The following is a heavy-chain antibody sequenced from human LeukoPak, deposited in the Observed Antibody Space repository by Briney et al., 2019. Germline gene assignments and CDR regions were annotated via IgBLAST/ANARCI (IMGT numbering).Heavy chain of an antibody. CDR3: ARGGPMVRGGQSKGFDY. CDR1: GYTFTSYY. D-gene: IGHD3-10*01. CDR2: INPSGGST. Sequence: ASVKVSCKASGYTFTSYYMHWVRQAPGQGLEWMGIINPSGGSTSYAQKFQGRVTMTRDTSTSTVYMELSSLRSEDTAVYYCARGGPMVRGGQSKGFDYWGQGTLVTVSS. J-gene: IGHJ4*02. V-gene: IGHV1-46*01.